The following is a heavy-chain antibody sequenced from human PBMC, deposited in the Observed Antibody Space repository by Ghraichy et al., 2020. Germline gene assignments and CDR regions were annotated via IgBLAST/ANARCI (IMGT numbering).Heavy chain of an antibody. CDR3: ASDRGGSSWYGRENDAFDI. V-gene: IGHV1-69*04. J-gene: IGHJ3*02. Sequence: SVKVSCKASGGTFSSYAISWVRQAPGQGLEWMGRIIPILGIANYAQKFQGRVTITADKSTSTAYMELSSLRSEDTAVYYCASDRGGSSWYGRENDAFDIWGQGTMVTVSS. CDR1: GGTFSSYA. D-gene: IGHD6-13*01. CDR2: IIPILGIA.